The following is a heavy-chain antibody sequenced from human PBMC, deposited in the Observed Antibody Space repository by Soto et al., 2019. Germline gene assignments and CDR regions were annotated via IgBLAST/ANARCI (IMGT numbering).Heavy chain of an antibody. J-gene: IGHJ6*02. Sequence: QVQLVESGGGVVQPGRSLRLSCAASGFTFSNYGIHWVRQAPGKGLVWVTVISDDGSHKYYADSVKGGFTISRANSKNTVYLEMNSLRDEDTAVYYCAKRRGDHSNYSWCIDVWGQGTTVTVSS. CDR1: GFTFSNYG. V-gene: IGHV3-30*18. CDR3: AKRRGDHSNYSWCIDV. D-gene: IGHD4-4*01. CDR2: ISDDGSHK.